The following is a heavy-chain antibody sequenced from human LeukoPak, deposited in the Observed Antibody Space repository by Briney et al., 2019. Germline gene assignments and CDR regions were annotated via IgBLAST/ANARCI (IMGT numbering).Heavy chain of an antibody. J-gene: IGHJ4*02. CDR1: GFTFSNYA. Sequence: GGSLRLSCAASGFTFSNYAMNWVRQAPGEGLEWVSDISGSGTNTYYADSVKGRFTISRDNSKNTLYLQMNSLRVEDTAAYYCAKDLSASRDSGYYSLDYWGQGTLVTVSS. CDR3: AKDLSASRDSGYYSLDY. V-gene: IGHV3-23*01. D-gene: IGHD3-22*01. CDR2: ISGSGTNT.